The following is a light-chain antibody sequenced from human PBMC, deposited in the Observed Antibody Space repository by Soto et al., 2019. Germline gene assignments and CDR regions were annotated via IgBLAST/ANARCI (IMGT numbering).Light chain of an antibody. CDR2: GAS. CDR3: QQYGSSGT. V-gene: IGKV3-20*01. J-gene: IGKJ1*01. Sequence: EMLLTPSPGTLSLSPGERATLSCRASQSVSSSYLAWYQQKPGQAPRLLIYGASSRATGTPDRFSGSGSGTDFTLTISRLEPEDFAVYYCQQYGSSGTFGQGTKVDIK. CDR1: QSVSSSY.